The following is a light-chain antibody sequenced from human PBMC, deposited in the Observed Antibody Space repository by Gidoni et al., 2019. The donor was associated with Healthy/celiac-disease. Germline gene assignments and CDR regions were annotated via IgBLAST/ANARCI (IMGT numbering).Light chain of an antibody. V-gene: IGLV2-14*03. CDR3: SSYTSSSTLV. CDR2: DVS. J-gene: IGLJ2*01. CDR1: SSDVGGYNY. Sequence: QCALTQPASASGSPGQSIAISWTGTSSDVGGYNYVSGYQQHPGKAPKLMIYDVSNRPSGVSNRFSVSKSGNPASLTISGLQAEDEADYYCSSYTSSSTLVFGGGTKLTVL.